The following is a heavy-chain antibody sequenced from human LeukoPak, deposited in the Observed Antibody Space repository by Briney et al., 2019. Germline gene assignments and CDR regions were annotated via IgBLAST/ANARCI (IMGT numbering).Heavy chain of an antibody. D-gene: IGHD3-3*01. J-gene: IGHJ4*02. CDR3: ARGGLRVKYYDFWSGYYTH. CDR1: GGSISSGSYY. V-gene: IGHV4-61*02. Sequence: PSETLSLTCTVSGGSISSGSYYWSWIRQPAGKGLEWIGRIYTSGSTNYNPSLKSRVTISVDTSKNQFSLKLSSVTAADTAVYYCARGGLRVKYYDFWSGYYTHWGQGTLVTVSS. CDR2: IYTSGST.